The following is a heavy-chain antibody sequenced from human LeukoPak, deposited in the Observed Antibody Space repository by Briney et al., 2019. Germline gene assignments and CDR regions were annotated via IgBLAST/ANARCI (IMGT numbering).Heavy chain of an antibody. Sequence: GRSLRLSCAASGFTFSSYGMHGVRHAPGKGLEWVALISYDGSDKYYADSVKGRFTISRDNSKNTLYVQMNSLRAEDTAVYYCAKDSEYGSGWNSFVWGQGTLVTVSS. D-gene: IGHD6-19*01. J-gene: IGHJ4*02. CDR2: ISYDGSDK. CDR3: AKDSEYGSGWNSFV. CDR1: GFTFSSYG. V-gene: IGHV3-30*18.